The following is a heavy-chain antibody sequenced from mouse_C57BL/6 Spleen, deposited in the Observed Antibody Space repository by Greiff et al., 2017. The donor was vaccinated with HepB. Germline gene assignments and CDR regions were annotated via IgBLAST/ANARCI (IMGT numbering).Heavy chain of an antibody. CDR3: AKVYYGSSHYFDY. D-gene: IGHD1-1*01. CDR2: ISSGSSTI. CDR1: GFTFSDYG. J-gene: IGHJ2*01. V-gene: IGHV5-17*01. Sequence: EVKLVESGGGLVKPGGSLKLSCAASGFTFSDYGMHWVRQAPEKGLEWVAYISSGSSTIYYADTVKGRFTISRDNAKNTLFLQMTSLRSEDTAMYYCAKVYYGSSHYFDYWGQGTTLTVSS.